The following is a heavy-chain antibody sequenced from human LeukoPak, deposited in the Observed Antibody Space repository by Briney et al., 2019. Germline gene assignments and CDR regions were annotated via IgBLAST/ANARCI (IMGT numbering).Heavy chain of an antibody. CDR2: IHHSGTT. V-gene: IGHV4-38-2*01. Sequence: SETLSLTCGVSGYSISSGYYWVWIRQPPGKGLEWIGSIHHSGTTYYNPSLKSRVTISVDTSKNQFSLKLTSVIAADTAVYYCARRAVGATDYWGQGTLVTVSS. D-gene: IGHD1-26*01. CDR3: ARRAVGATDY. CDR1: GYSISSGYY. J-gene: IGHJ4*02.